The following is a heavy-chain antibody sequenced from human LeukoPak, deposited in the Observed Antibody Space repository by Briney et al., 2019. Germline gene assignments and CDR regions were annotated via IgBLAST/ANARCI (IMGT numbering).Heavy chain of an antibody. CDR1: GLTLSNYW. V-gene: IGHV3-7*03. CDR3: AARSSGNPYF. D-gene: IGHD1-26*01. CDR2: IKQDGSEK. Sequence: GGSLRLSCTASGLTLSNYWMVWVRQAPGKGLQWVAKIKQDGSEKYYVDSVKGRFTVSRDNAENSLYLQMNSLRVEDTAVYYCAARSSGNPYFWGQGTLVTVSS. J-gene: IGHJ4*02.